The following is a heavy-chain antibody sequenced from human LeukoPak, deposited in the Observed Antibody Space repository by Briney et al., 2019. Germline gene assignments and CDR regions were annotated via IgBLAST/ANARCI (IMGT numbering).Heavy chain of an antibody. J-gene: IGHJ4*02. V-gene: IGHV1-2*02. Sequence: GASVKVSCKASGYTFTTYAIHWVRQAPGQGLEWMGWINPNSGGTNYAQKFQGRVTMTRDTSISTACMELSRLRSDDTAVYYCARVKRGYSYGYDYWGQGTLVTVSS. CDR2: INPNSGGT. CDR3: ARVKRGYSYGYDY. D-gene: IGHD5-18*01. CDR1: GYTFTTYA.